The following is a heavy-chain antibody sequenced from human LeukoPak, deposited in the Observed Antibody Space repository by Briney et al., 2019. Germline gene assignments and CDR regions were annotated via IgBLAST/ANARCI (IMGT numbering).Heavy chain of an antibody. CDR2: MNPGSGDT. Sequence: GASVKVSCKASGYTFTSYGISWVRQAPGQGLEWMAWMNPGSGDTGYEGKFQARLTMSSNTSITTASMELSSLTPEDTAVYYCARSRRGYYMDVWGKGTTVIVSS. CDR3: ARSRRGYYMDV. J-gene: IGHJ6*03. V-gene: IGHV1-8*02. CDR1: GYTFTSYG.